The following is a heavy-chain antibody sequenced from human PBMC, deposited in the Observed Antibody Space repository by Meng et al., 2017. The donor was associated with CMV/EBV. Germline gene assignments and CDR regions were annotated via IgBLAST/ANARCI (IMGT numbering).Heavy chain of an antibody. CDR3: ARVFGYDFWSGYFDY. Sequence: GGSLRPSCAASGFTFSDYYMSWIRQAPGKGLEWVSYISSSGSTIYYADSVKGRFTISRDNAKNSLYLQMNSLRAEDTAVYYCARVFGYDFWSGYFDYWGQGTLVTVSS. V-gene: IGHV3-11*01. CDR2: ISSSGSTI. CDR1: GFTFSDYY. D-gene: IGHD3-3*01. J-gene: IGHJ4*02.